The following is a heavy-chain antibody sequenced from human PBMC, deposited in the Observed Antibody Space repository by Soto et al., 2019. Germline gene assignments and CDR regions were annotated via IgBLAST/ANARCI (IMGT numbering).Heavy chain of an antibody. CDR1: GFIFSNFA. V-gene: IGHV3-23*01. D-gene: IGHD3-10*01. J-gene: IGHJ5*02. CDR2: IRQSGDRS. Sequence: GGSLRLSCAASGFIFSNFAMYWVRRAPGKGLEWVSSIRQSGDRSSYADSAKGRFTISRDNSKNTLYLQMNGLRLDDTAVYYCLTAVRTHLDTWGPGTLVTVSS. CDR3: LTAVRTHLDT.